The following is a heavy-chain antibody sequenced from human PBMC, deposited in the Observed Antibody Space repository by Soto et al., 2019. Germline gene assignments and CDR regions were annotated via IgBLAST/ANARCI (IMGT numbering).Heavy chain of an antibody. CDR1: GGTFSSYA. CDR2: VILIFGTA. V-gene: IGHV1-69*12. J-gene: IGHJ5*02. Sequence: QVQLVQSGAEVKKPGSSVKVSCKASGGTFSSYAISWVRQAPGQGLEWMGGVILIFGTANYAQKFQGRVTITADESTSTAYMELSRRRSEDTAVYYCARDYYDSSGYPAANWFDPWGQGTLVTVSS. CDR3: ARDYYDSSGYPAANWFDP. D-gene: IGHD3-22*01.